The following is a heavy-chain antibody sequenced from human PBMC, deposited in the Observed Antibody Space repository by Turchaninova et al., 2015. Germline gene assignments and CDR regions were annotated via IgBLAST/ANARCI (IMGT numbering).Heavy chain of an antibody. V-gene: IGHV3-48*04. Sequence: EVPLVESGGGLVQPGVSLSLSCAASGFTFSTYNMNWVRQAPGKGLEWVSYISSSSSTIYYADSVKGRFTISRDNAKNSLFLQMNSLRAEDTAVYYCARVGYYGSVNYLIDYWGQGTLVTVSS. CDR1: GFTFSTYN. D-gene: IGHD3-10*01. J-gene: IGHJ4*02. CDR2: ISSSSSTI. CDR3: ARVGYYGSVNYLIDY.